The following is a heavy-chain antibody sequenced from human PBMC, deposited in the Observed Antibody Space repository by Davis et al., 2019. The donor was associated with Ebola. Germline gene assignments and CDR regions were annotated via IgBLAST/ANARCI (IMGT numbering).Heavy chain of an antibody. CDR1: GFTFSDYY. Sequence: GESLKISCAASGFTFSDYYMSWIRQAPGKGLEWVSYISSSGSTIYYADSVKGRFTISRDNAKNSLYLQMNSLRAEDTAVYYCARAPYSSGLLDDYYFDYWGQGTLVTVSS. CDR3: ARAPYSSGLLDDYYFDY. CDR2: ISSSGSTI. D-gene: IGHD6-19*01. J-gene: IGHJ4*02. V-gene: IGHV3-11*01.